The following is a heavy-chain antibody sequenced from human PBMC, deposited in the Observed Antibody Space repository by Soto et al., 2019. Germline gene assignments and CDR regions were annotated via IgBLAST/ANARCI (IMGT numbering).Heavy chain of an antibody. D-gene: IGHD3-22*01. J-gene: IGHJ6*02. Sequence: QVQLQESGPGLLKPSGTLSLTCAVSGGSISSSNWWSWVRQPPGKGLEWIGEIYHSGSTNYNPSLKSRVTISVDKSKNHFSLKLSSVTAADTAVYYCARSPDSSGYYPRRYYYGMEVCGQGTTVTVSS. V-gene: IGHV4-4*02. CDR2: IYHSGST. CDR3: ARSPDSSGYYPRRYYYGMEV. CDR1: GGSISSSNW.